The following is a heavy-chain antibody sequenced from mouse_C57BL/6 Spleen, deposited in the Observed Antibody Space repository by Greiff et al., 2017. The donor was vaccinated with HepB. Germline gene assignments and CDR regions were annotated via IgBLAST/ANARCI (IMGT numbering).Heavy chain of an antibody. D-gene: IGHD1-1*01. V-gene: IGHV1-55*01. J-gene: IGHJ2*01. Sequence: QVHVKQPGAELVKPGASVKMSCKASGYTFTSYWITWVKQRPGQGLEWIGDIYPGSGSTNYNEKFKSKATLTVDTSSSTAYMQLSSLTSEDSAVYYCAREILRRFDYWGQGTTLTVSS. CDR1: GYTFTSYW. CDR2: IYPGSGST. CDR3: AREILRRFDY.